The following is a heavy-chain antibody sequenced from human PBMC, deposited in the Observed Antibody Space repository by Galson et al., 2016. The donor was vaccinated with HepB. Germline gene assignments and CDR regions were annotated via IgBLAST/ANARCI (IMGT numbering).Heavy chain of an antibody. CDR3: ARVRGYVDY. D-gene: IGHD2-15*01. CDR2: ISYDGSTT. V-gene: IGHV3-30*04. Sequence: SLRLSCAASGFNLGSYIMYWVRQAPGKGPEWVALISYDGSTTDYTDSAKDRSTISRDNSKNTLYLQMNGLTTEDTAVYYCARVRGYVDYWGQGTLVIVSS. J-gene: IGHJ4*02. CDR1: GFNLGSYI.